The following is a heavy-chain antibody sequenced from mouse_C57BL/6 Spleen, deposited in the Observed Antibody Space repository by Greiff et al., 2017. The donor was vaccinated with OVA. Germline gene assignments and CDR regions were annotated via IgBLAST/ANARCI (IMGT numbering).Heavy chain of an antibody. CDR3: ARESLSTTVGFDY. V-gene: IGHV1-82*01. J-gene: IGHJ2*01. CDR1: GYAFSSSW. CDR2: IYPGDGDT. D-gene: IGHD1-1*01. Sequence: VQLQQSGPELVKPGASVKISCKASGYAFSSSWMKWVKQRPGNGLAWVGRIYPGDGDTKYNGKFKGKAPQTADKSSRTAYMQLSSLTSEDSAVYVCARESLSTTVGFDYWGKGTTLTVSA.